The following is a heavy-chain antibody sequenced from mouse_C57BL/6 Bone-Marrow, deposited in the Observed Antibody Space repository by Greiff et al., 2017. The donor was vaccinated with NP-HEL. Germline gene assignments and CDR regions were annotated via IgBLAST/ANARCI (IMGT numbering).Heavy chain of an antibody. V-gene: IGHV10-1*01. D-gene: IGHD1-1*01. CDR1: GFSFNTYA. Sequence: EVKVVESGGGLVQPKGSLKLSCAASGFSFNTYAMNWVRQAPGKGLEWVARIRSKSNNYATYYADSVKDRFTISRDDSESMLYLQMNNLKTEDTAMYYCVRDLLLPHTAYWGQGTLVTVSA. CDR2: IRSKSNNYAT. J-gene: IGHJ3*01. CDR3: VRDLLLPHTAY.